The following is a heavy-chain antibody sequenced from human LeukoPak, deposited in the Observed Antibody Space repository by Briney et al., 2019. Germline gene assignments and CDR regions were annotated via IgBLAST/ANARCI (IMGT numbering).Heavy chain of an antibody. V-gene: IGHV4-39*02. D-gene: IGHD3-3*01. Sequence: KPSETLSLTCTVSGGSISSSSYYWGWIRQPPGKGLEWIGSIYYSGSTYYNPSLKSRVTISVDTSKNQFSLKLSSVTAADTAVYFCARDLSIFGFHFDFWGQGALVTVSS. CDR2: IYYSGST. CDR3: ARDLSIFGFHFDF. J-gene: IGHJ4*02. CDR1: GGSISSSSYY.